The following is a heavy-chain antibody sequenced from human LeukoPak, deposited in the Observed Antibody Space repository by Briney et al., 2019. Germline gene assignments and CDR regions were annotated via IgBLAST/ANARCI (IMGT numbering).Heavy chain of an antibody. V-gene: IGHV3-30*04. CDR2: ISYDGSNK. CDR1: GFTFSSYA. D-gene: IGHD7-27*01. Sequence: PGGSLRLSCAASGFTFSSYAMHWVRQAPGKGLEWVAVISYDGSNKYYADSVKGRFTISRDNSKNTLYLQMNSLRVEDTAVYHCARDLAWGAFDYWGQGTLVTVSS. J-gene: IGHJ4*02. CDR3: ARDLAWGAFDY.